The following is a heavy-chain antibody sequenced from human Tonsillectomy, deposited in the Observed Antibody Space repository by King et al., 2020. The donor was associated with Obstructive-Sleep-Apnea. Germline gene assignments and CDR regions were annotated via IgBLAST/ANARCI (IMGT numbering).Heavy chain of an antibody. Sequence: VQLQESGPGLVKPSETLSLTCTVSGCSISSYYWSWIRQPPGEGLEWIGYIYYSGSTNYNPSFKSRVTISVDTSKNQFSLKLNSVTAADTAVYYCARAAGYYYAFDIWGQGTMVTVSS. CDR2: IYYSGST. D-gene: IGHD3-9*01. CDR1: GCSISSYY. CDR3: ARAAGYYYAFDI. V-gene: IGHV4-59*01. J-gene: IGHJ3*02.